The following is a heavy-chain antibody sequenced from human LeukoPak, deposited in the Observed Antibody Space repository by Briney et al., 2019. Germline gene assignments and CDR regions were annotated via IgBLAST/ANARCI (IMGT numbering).Heavy chain of an antibody. Sequence: GGSLRLSCAASGFTFSRDAMHWVRQAPGKGLEWVAVISFDGSNKYYADSVKGRFTISRDNSKSTLYLQMNSLRGEDTAVFYCARALYSSTWYNFYGMDVWGQGTTVTVPS. V-gene: IGHV3-30*04. CDR2: ISFDGSNK. CDR3: ARALYSSTWYNFYGMDV. D-gene: IGHD6-13*01. CDR1: GFTFSRDA. J-gene: IGHJ6*02.